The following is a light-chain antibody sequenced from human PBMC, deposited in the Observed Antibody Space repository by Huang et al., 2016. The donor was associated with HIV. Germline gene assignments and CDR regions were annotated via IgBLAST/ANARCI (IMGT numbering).Light chain of an antibody. V-gene: IGKV3-11*01. CDR2: DAS. J-gene: IGKJ1*01. CDR1: PSVSSY. Sequence: EIVLTQSPATLSLSPGERATLSCRASPSVSSYLAGYQQKPGQAPRLLIYDASNRATGIPARFSGSGSGTDFTLTISSLEPEDFAVYYCQQRSNWRTFGQGTKVEIK. CDR3: QQRSNWRT.